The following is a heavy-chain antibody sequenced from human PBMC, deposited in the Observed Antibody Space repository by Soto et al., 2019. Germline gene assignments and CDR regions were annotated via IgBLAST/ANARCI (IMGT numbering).Heavy chain of an antibody. Sequence: QVQVVQSGAEVKKPGASVKVSCKASGYTFTNYDITWVRQAPGQGLEWMGCISAYNGDTNYAQKFQGRVTMTTDTSTSTAYMKLRSSRSDDTAVYYCAGFSGSGFYALGYWGQGTLVTVSS. CDR3: AGFSGSGFYALGY. D-gene: IGHD3-22*01. CDR2: ISAYNGDT. V-gene: IGHV1-18*01. J-gene: IGHJ4*02. CDR1: GYTFTNYD.